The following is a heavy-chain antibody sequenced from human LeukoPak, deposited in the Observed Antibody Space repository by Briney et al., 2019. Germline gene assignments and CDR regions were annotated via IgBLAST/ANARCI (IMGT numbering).Heavy chain of an antibody. V-gene: IGHV5-51*01. CDR2: IYPGDSDT. CDR1: GYSFTSYL. Sequence: GESLKISCKGTGYSFTSYLIGWVRQMPVKGLEWMGIIYPGDSDTRYSPSFQGQVTISADKSISTAYLQWSSLKASDTAMYYCARLDDFVMPGMDVWGQGTTVTVSS. J-gene: IGHJ6*02. D-gene: IGHD3-3*01. CDR3: ARLDDFVMPGMDV.